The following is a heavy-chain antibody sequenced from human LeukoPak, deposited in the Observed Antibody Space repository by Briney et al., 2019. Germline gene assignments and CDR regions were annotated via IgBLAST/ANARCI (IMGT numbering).Heavy chain of an antibody. V-gene: IGHV3-7*01. J-gene: IGHJ4*02. CDR1: GFTFSDYT. CDR3: ARSTAGLDY. D-gene: IGHD1-1*01. CDR2: ILRDGSQE. Sequence: GGSLRLSCAASGFTFSDYTMTWVRQAPGKGLEWVASILRDGSQEYYVASVRGRFTVSRDTAKNSLYLQMSSLRAEDTAVYYCARSTAGLDYWGQGTLVTVSS.